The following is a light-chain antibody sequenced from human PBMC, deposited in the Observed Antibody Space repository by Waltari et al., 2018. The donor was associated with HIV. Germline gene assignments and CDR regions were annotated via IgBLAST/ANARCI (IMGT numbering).Light chain of an antibody. J-gene: IGLJ2*01. CDR1: SSDVGGYNY. V-gene: IGLV2-8*01. CDR3: SSYAGSNNWV. Sequence: QSALTQPPSASGSAGQSVTISCTGTSSDVGGYNYVSWYQQHPGKAPKLMIVEVSKRPSGVPDRFSGSKSGNTASLTVSGLQAEDEADYFCSSYAGSNNWVFGGGTKLTVL. CDR2: EVS.